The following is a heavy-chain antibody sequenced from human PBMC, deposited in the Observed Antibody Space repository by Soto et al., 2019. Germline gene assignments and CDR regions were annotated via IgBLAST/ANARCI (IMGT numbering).Heavy chain of an antibody. CDR2: INSDGSST. Sequence: GGSLRLSCAASGFTFSSYWMHWVRQAPGKGLVWVSRINSDGSSTSYADSVKGRFTISRDNAKNTLYLQMNSLRAEDTAVYYCARATQGVRGVIITSPDYYYYYGMDVWGQGTTVTVSS. CDR1: GFTFSSYW. CDR3: ARATQGVRGVIITSPDYYYYYGMDV. D-gene: IGHD3-10*01. V-gene: IGHV3-74*01. J-gene: IGHJ6*02.